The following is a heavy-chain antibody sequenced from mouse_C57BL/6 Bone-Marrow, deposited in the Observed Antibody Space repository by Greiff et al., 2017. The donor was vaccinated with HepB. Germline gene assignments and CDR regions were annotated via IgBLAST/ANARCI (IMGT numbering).Heavy chain of an antibody. CDR2: IDPETGGT. CDR3: TRTLWLRRGYFDY. Sequence: VKLQESGAELVRPGASVTLSCKASGYTFTDYEMHWVKQTPVHGLEWIGAIDPETGGTAYNQKFKGKAILTADNSSSTAYMELRSLTSEDSAVYYCTRTLWLRRGYFDYWGQGTTLTVSS. J-gene: IGHJ2*01. D-gene: IGHD2-2*01. CDR1: GYTFTDYE. V-gene: IGHV1-15*01.